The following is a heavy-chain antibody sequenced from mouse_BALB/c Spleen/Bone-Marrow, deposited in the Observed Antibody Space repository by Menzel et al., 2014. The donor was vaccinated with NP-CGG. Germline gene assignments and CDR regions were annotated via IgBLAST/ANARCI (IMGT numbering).Heavy chain of an antibody. Sequence: VQLVESGAELAKPGASVKMSCKASGYTFTSYWMHWVKQRPGQGLVWIGYINPSTGYTEYNQKFKDKATLTAVKSSTTAYMQLRSLTSEDSAVYYCARDDYDAIAYWGQGTLVTVSA. J-gene: IGHJ3*01. CDR3: ARDDYDAIAY. CDR1: GYTFTSYW. V-gene: IGHV1-7*01. D-gene: IGHD2-4*01. CDR2: INPSTGYT.